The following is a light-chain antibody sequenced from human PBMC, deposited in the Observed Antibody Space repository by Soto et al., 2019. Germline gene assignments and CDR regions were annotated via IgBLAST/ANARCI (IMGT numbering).Light chain of an antibody. CDR1: QGISSG. J-gene: IGKJ3*01. Sequence: AVPLTQSPSSVSASLGDRVTITCRASQGISSGLAWYQQKPGKAPKLLIYDASIIYDASSLETGVPPSFSGSGSGTDFTLTINSLQPEDFATYYCQQFNSLPFTFGPGTKVDI. V-gene: IGKV1-13*02. CDR2: DAS. CDR3: QQFNSLPFT.